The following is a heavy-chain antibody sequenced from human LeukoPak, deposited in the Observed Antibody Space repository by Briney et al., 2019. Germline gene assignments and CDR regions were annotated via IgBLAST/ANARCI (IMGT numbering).Heavy chain of an antibody. CDR1: GFTFGDHG. D-gene: IGHD1-26*01. V-gene: IGHV3-49*03. CDR3: SRGVMVGAAYFDY. CDR2: IKTKTYGGTT. J-gene: IGHJ4*02. Sequence: GGSLRLSCTTSGFTFGDHGVSWFRQAPGKGPEWISFIKTKTYGGTTEYAASVKGRFTISRDDSTGIAYLQMDSLKPEDTAVYYCSRGVMVGAAYFDYWGQGTLVTVSS.